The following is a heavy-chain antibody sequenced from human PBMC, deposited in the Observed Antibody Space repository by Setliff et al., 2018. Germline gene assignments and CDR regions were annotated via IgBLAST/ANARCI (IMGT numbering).Heavy chain of an antibody. J-gene: IGHJ4*02. D-gene: IGHD1-7*01. CDR1: GGSISSGHF. CDR2: IFHSGST. CDR3: AKPRVELRWGFES. Sequence: PSETLSLTCTVSGGSISSGHFWGWIRQPPGKGLEWLGNIFHSGSTYYNPTLNSRVTMSVDTSKNQFSLMLTSVTAADTAVYYCAKPRVELRWGFESWGQGTLVTVSS. V-gene: IGHV4-38-2*02.